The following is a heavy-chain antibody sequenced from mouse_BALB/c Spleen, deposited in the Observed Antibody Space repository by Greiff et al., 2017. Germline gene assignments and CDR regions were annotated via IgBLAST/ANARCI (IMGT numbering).Heavy chain of an antibody. J-gene: IGHJ4*01. CDR2: IHYSGST. D-gene: IGHD2-4*01. V-gene: IGHV3-1*02. CDR3: ARSYYDYEEAYYAMDY. CDR1: GYSITSGYS. Sequence: DVKLVESGPDLVKPSQSLSLTCTVTGYSITSGYSWHWIRQFPGNKLEWMGYIHYSGSTNYNPSLKSRISITRDTSKNQFFLQLNSVTTEDTATYYCARSYYDYEEAYYAMDYWGQGTSVTVSS.